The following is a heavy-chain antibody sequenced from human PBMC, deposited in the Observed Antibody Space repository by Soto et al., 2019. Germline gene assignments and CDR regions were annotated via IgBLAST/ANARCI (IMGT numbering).Heavy chain of an antibody. CDR2: LHGGGAGT. D-gene: IGHD3-10*01. CDR3: ARDAVTNNGEWDWYDP. Sequence: EEQLLESGGGLAQPGGSLRLSCVASGFSLGTDAMNWVRQAPVKGLEWVSSLHGGGAGTFYADSGKGRFPVSRDDSKEALYLQMDSLRVDDTAVYFCARDAVTNNGEWDWYDPWGQGTLVTVSS. V-gene: IGHV3-23*01. CDR1: GFSLGTDA. J-gene: IGHJ5*02.